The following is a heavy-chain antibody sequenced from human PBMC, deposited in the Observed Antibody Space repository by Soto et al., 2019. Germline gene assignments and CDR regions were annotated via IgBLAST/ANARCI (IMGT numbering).Heavy chain of an antibody. CDR3: ARGQANSYSSGWYHYYYYMDV. D-gene: IGHD6-19*01. CDR2: INHSGST. V-gene: IGHV4-34*01. J-gene: IGHJ6*03. Sequence: QVQLQQWGAGLLKPSETLSLTCAVYGGSFSGYYWSWIRQPPGKGLEWIGEINHSGSTNYNPSLKSRVTISVDTSKNQFSLKLSSVTAADTAVYYCARGQANSYSSGWYHYYYYMDVWGKGTTVTVSS. CDR1: GGSFSGYY.